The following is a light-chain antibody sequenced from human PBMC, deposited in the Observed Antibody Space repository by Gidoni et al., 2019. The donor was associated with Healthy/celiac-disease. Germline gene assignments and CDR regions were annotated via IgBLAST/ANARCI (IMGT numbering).Light chain of an antibody. Sequence: DIQMTQYPSSLSASVGDRVTITCQASQDISNYLNWYQQKPGKDPKLLIYDASNLETGVPSRFSGSGSGTDFTFTISSLQPEDIATYYCQQYDNPPWTFXPXTKVEIK. CDR1: QDISNY. CDR2: DAS. CDR3: QQYDNPPWT. V-gene: IGKV1-33*01. J-gene: IGKJ1*01.